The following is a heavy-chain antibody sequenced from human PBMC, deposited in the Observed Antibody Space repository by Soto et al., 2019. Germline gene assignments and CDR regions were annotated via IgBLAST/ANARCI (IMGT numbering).Heavy chain of an antibody. Sequence: EVQLLESGGGLVQPGGSLRLSCAASGFTFGTYAMSWVRQAPGKGLEWVSSINKNGGSTFYADSVKGRFTISRDNSKDTLFLQMNSLRAEDTALYYCAKRPSYDFVNWGQGTLVTVSS. D-gene: IGHD3-3*01. CDR3: AKRPSYDFVN. CDR2: INKNGGST. J-gene: IGHJ4*02. V-gene: IGHV3-23*01. CDR1: GFTFGTYA.